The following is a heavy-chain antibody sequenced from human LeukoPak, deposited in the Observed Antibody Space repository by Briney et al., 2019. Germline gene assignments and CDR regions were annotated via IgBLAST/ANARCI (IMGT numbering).Heavy chain of an antibody. Sequence: GGSLRLSCAASGFIFSSYNMNWVRQAPGKGLEWVSSISSSSNYIYYADSVKGRFTISRDNAKNSLYLQMNSLRAEDTALYYCARDYYDSSGSFDHWSQGTLITVSS. CDR3: ARDYYDSSGSFDH. J-gene: IGHJ4*02. CDR1: GFIFSSYN. V-gene: IGHV3-21*01. CDR2: ISSSSNYI. D-gene: IGHD3-22*01.